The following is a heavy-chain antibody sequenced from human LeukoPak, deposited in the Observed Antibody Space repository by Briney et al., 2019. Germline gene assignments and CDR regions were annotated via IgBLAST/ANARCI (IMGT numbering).Heavy chain of an antibody. Sequence: GGSLRLSCEASGFTFNTYGMHWVRQAPGKGLEWLAVISYDERNEYYADSVKGRFTISRDNSKNTLYLQMSSLRPEDTAVYYCANGAVYCTSPKYPTGSAPSCFAHWGQGTLVTVSS. J-gene: IGHJ4*02. CDR3: ANGAVYCTSPKYPTGSAPSCFAH. D-gene: IGHD2-2*01. V-gene: IGHV3-30*18. CDR1: GFTFNTYG. CDR2: ISYDERNE.